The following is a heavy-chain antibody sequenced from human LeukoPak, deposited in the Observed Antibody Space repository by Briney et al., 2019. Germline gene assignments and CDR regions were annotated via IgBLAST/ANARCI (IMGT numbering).Heavy chain of an antibody. V-gene: IGHV1-2*06. Sequence: GASVKVSCKVSGYTLTELSMHWVRQAPGQGLEWMGRINPNSGGTNYAQKFQGRVTMTRDTSISTAYMELSRLRSDDTAVYYCARSLSTSPTYYWGQGTLVTVSS. CDR1: GYTLTELS. CDR2: INPNSGGT. CDR3: ARSLSTSPTYY. D-gene: IGHD2-2*01. J-gene: IGHJ4*02.